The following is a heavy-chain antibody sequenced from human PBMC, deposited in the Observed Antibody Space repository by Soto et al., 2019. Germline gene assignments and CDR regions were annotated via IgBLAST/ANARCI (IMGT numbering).Heavy chain of an antibody. Sequence: VQLVESGGGVVQPGRSLRLSCAASGFTFSSYAMHWVRQAPGKGLEWVAVISYDGSNKYYADSVKGRFTISRDNSKNTLYLQMNSLRAEDTAVYYCARIIVATINEPFDYWGQGTLVTVSS. J-gene: IGHJ4*02. CDR3: ARIIVATINEPFDY. CDR1: GFTFSSYA. D-gene: IGHD5-12*01. CDR2: ISYDGSNK. V-gene: IGHV3-30-3*01.